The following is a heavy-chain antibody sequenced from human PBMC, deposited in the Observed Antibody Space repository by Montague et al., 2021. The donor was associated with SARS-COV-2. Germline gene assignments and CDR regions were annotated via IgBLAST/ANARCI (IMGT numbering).Heavy chain of an antibody. CDR2: ISHSGST. J-gene: IGHJ6*02. Sequence: SETLSLTCAVYGGSLSGYYWSWIRQPPGEGLEWIVEISHSGSTNYNPSLKSRVTISVDTSKNQSSLKLSSVTAADTAVYYCARVRYYGSGTSLGMDVWGQGTTVTVSS. D-gene: IGHD3-10*01. V-gene: IGHV4-34*01. CDR3: ARVRYYGSGTSLGMDV. CDR1: GGSLSGYY.